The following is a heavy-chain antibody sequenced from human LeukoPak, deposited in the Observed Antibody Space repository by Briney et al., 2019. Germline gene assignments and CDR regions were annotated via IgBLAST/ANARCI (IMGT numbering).Heavy chain of an antibody. V-gene: IGHV1-69*01. CDR3: AGTYDSRNGYFDY. CDR1: GGTFSSCA. Sequence: GSSVKVSCKASGGTFSSCAISWVRQAPGQGLEWMGGIIPIFGTANYAQKFQGRVTITADESTSTAYMELSSLRSEDTAVYYCAGTYDSRNGYFDYWGQGTLVTVSS. D-gene: IGHD3-22*01. J-gene: IGHJ4*02. CDR2: IIPIFGTA.